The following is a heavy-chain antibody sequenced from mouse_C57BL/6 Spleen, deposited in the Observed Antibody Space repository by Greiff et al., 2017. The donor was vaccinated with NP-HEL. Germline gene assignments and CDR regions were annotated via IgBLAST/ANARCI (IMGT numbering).Heavy chain of an antibody. V-gene: IGHV2-2*01. CDR2: IWSGGST. D-gene: IGHD1-1*01. J-gene: IGHJ4*01. CDR1: GFSLTSYG. CDR3: ARSYYYGSSYYAMDY. Sequence: VQLQQSGPGLVQPSQSLSITCTVSGFSLTSYGVHWVRQSPGKGLEWLGVIWSGGSTDYNAAFISRLSISKDNSKSQVFFKMNSLQADDTAIYYCARSYYYGSSYYAMDYWGQGTSVTVSS.